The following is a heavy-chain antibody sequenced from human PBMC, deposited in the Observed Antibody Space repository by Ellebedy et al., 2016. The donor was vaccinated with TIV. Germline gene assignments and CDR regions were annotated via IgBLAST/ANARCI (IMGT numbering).Heavy chain of an antibody. CDR2: ISAYNNNM. CDR1: GYTFNSSG. CDR3: ARVGKYCSSGYCYEDY. Sequence: AASVKVSCKASGYTFNSSGISWVRQAPGQGLEWIGWISAYNNNMNFAQNLQGRVTMTTDTPTSTAYMELRSLRSDDTAVYYCARVGKYCSSGYCYEDYWGQGTLVTVSS. D-gene: IGHD3-22*01. J-gene: IGHJ4*02. V-gene: IGHV1-18*01.